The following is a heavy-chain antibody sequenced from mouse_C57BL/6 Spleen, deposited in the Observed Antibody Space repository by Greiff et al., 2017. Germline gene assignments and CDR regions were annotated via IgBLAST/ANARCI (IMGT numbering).Heavy chain of an antibody. Sequence: VQLQQSGAELVRPGASVKLSCTASGFNIKDYYMHWVKQRPEQGLEWIGRIDPADGDTEYAPKFQGKATMTADTSSNTAYLQLSGLTSEDTAVYYCTVWLRRPRYYFDYWGQGTTLTVSS. J-gene: IGHJ2*01. CDR3: TVWLRRPRYYFDY. V-gene: IGHV14-1*01. CDR2: IDPADGDT. D-gene: IGHD2-2*01. CDR1: GFNIKDYY.